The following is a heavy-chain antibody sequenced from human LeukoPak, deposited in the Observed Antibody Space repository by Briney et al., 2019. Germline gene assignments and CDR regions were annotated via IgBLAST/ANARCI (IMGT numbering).Heavy chain of an antibody. CDR2: IYTSGST. D-gene: IGHD5-18*01. CDR3: ARSPTKRVTEDY. V-gene: IGHV4-61*02. Sequence: SETLSLTCTVSGGSISSGSYYWSWIRQPAGKGLEWIGCIYTSGSTNYNPSLKSRVTISVDTSKNQFSLKLSSVTAADTAIYYCARSPTKRVTEDYWGQGTLVTVSS. J-gene: IGHJ4*02. CDR1: GGSISSGSYY.